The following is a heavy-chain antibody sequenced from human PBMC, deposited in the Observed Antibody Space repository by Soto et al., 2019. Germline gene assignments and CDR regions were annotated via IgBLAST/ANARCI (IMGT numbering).Heavy chain of an antibody. CDR1: GYTFTSYG. J-gene: IGHJ4*02. Sequence: ASVKVSCKASGYTFTSYGISWVRQAPGQGLEWMGWISAYNGNTNYAQKLQGRVTMTTDTSTSTAYMELRSLRSDDTAVYYCARYTPPHYYDSSGFHPFDYWGQGTLVTVSS. CDR3: ARYTPPHYYDSSGFHPFDY. D-gene: IGHD3-22*01. CDR2: ISAYNGNT. V-gene: IGHV1-18*01.